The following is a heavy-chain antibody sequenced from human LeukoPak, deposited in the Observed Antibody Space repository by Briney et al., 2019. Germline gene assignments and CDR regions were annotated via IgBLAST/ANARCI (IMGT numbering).Heavy chain of an antibody. CDR3: ARRGYCSSTSCYAFDI. J-gene: IGHJ3*02. CDR1: GYSFTSYW. V-gene: IGHV5-51*01. CDR2: IYPGDSDT. Sequence: GESLKISCQGSGYSFTSYWIGWVRQMPGKGLEWMGIIYPGDSDTRYSPSFQGQVTISADKSISTAYLQWSSLKASDTAMYYCARRGYCSSTSCYAFDIWGQGTMVTVSS. D-gene: IGHD2-2*01.